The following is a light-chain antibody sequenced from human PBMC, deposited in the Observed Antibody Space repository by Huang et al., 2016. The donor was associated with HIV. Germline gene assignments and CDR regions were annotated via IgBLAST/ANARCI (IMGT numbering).Light chain of an antibody. CDR3: QQYYTSPQT. CDR2: WAS. Sequence: DIVMTQSPDSLAVSLGEAATLTCRSSQSVLSSATKKNYLAWFQQKSGQSPKLLMFWASTREAEVPDRFSGSGSGTNFTLTINNVKTEDVAIYYCQQYYTSPQTFGPGTRVEI. J-gene: IGKJ1*01. V-gene: IGKV4-1*01. CDR1: QSVLSSATKKNY.